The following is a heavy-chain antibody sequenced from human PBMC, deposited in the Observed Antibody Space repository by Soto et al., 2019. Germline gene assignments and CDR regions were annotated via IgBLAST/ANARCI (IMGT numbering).Heavy chain of an antibody. CDR1: GRAINSYY. CDR3: ARCQRFSDWVDP. CDR2: IYSSGST. D-gene: IGHD3-3*01. J-gene: IGHJ5*02. Sequence: PSEPLSLTCTVSGRAINSYYWTWIRQPAGKGLEWIGRIYSSGSTKYNPSLQSRVTMSLDTSKNQFSLRLTSVTAADTAVYYCARCQRFSDWVDPWGQPTLVTVSS. V-gene: IGHV4-4*07.